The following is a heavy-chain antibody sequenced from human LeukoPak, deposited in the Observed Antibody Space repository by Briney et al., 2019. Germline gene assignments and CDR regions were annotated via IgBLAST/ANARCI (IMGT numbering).Heavy chain of an antibody. Sequence: ASVKVSCKASGGTFSSYAISWVRQAPGQGLEWMGGIIPIFGTANYAQKFQGRVTITADESTSTAYMELSSLRSEDTAVYYCAGDHCSSTSCYYLTDPPFDPWGQGTLVTVSS. V-gene: IGHV1-69*13. D-gene: IGHD2-2*01. CDR2: IIPIFGTA. CDR1: GGTFSSYA. CDR3: AGDHCSSTSCYYLTDPPFDP. J-gene: IGHJ5*02.